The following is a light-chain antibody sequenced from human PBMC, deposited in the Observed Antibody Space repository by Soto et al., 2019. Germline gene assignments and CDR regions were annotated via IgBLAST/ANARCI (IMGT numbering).Light chain of an antibody. CDR2: DAS. CDR3: QQYGTSLWT. V-gene: IGKV3-11*01. J-gene: IGKJ1*01. Sequence: ETVLTQSPGTLSLSPGERATLSCRASQPISSYLAWYQQKPGQAPRLLIYDASKRATGIPARFSGSGSGTEFTLTISSLQSEDFAVYYCQQYGTSLWTFGQGTKVDIK. CDR1: QPISSY.